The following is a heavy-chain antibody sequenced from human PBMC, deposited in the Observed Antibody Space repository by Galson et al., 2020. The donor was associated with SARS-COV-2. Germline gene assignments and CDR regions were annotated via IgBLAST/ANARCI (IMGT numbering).Heavy chain of an antibody. J-gene: IGHJ6*02. CDR3: ATSPAVTTVGLHHFGTQTAKYYYYDMDV. CDR2: FDPEDGET. V-gene: IGHV1-24*01. Sequence: ASVKVSCKVSGYTLTELSLHWVRQAPGKGLAWMGGFDPEDGETIYAQKLQGRVTMTEDTSPDTAYLELSSLRSEDTAVYYCATSPAVTTVGLHHFGTQTAKYYYYDMDVWGQGTTVTVSS. CDR1: GYTLTELS. D-gene: IGHD4-17*01.